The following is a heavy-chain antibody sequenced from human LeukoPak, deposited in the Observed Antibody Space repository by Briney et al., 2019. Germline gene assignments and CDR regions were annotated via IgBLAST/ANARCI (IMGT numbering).Heavy chain of an antibody. D-gene: IGHD3-22*01. CDR2: ISSSGSTI. J-gene: IGHJ4*02. CDR3: ASAHYYDSSGYSFDY. Sequence: GGSLRLSCAASGFTFSDYYMSWIRQAPGEGLEWVSYISSSGSTIYYADSVKGRFTISRDNAKNSLYLQMNSLRAEDTAVYYCASAHYYDSSGYSFDYWGQGTLVTVSS. CDR1: GFTFSDYY. V-gene: IGHV3-11*01.